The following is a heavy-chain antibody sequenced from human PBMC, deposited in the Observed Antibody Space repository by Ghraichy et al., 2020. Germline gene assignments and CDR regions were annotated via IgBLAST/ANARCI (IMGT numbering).Heavy chain of an antibody. J-gene: IGHJ4*02. Sequence: SETLSLTCSVSGDFSSSYCWSWIRQPPGKGLEYIGYIYHSGSANYNPSLKSRLTLSVDTSRNQFSLKLSYVTAADTAVYYCARQVVGRRLFDYWGQGILVTDSS. CDR1: GDFSSSYC. CDR2: IYHSGSA. D-gene: IGHD2-15*01. CDR3: ARQVVGRRLFDY. V-gene: IGHV4-59*01.